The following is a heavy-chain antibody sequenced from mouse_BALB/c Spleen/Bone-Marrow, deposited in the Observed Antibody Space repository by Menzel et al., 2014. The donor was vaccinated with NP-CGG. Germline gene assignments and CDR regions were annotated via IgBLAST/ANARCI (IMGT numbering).Heavy chain of an antibody. CDR1: GFNIKDTY. D-gene: IGHD3-2*01. J-gene: IGHJ2*01. CDR3: ATDSSGYLDY. CDR2: IDPANGNT. V-gene: IGHV14-3*02. Sequence: VQLQQSGAEPVKPGASVKLSCTASGFNIKDTYMHWVKQRPEQGLEWIGRIDPANGNTKYDPKFQGKATITADTSSNTAYLQLSSLTSEDTAVYYCATDSSGYLDYWGQGTTLTVSS.